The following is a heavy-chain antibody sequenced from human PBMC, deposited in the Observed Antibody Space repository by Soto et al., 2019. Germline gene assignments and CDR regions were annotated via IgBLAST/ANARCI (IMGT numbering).Heavy chain of an antibody. CDR2: ISTSGTS. J-gene: IGHJ5*02. CDR1: GASISSYF. D-gene: IGHD6-19*01. CDR3: AREAGPDRWFDP. V-gene: IGHV4-4*07. Sequence: LSLTCTVSGASISSYFWTWIRQPAGKGLDWIGRISTSGTSNYNPSLKSRVTMSVDTSKNHFSLNLSSVTAADTAVYYCAREAGPDRWFDPWGQGTLVTVSS.